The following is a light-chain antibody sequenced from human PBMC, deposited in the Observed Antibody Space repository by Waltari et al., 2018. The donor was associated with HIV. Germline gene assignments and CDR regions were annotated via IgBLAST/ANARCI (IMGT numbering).Light chain of an antibody. CDR2: RNN. CDR1: NSNLGTNS. J-gene: IGLJ3*02. V-gene: IGLV1-47*01. CDR3: ATWDDSLIWV. Sequence: QPVLTQPPSASGTPGHGVTISCSGSNSNLGTNSVYWYQHLPGMAPKLLIDRNNRRPSGIPDRFSGSRSGTSASLAISGLRSEDEADYYCATWDDSLIWVFGGGTKLTVL.